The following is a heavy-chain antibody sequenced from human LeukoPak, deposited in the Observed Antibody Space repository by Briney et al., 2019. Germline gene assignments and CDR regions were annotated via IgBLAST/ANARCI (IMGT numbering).Heavy chain of an antibody. CDR1: GGSISSGDYY. CDR3: ARPYYYDSRIDP. CDR2: MYYSGST. J-gene: IGHJ5*02. Sequence: PSEAQSLTCTVSGGSISSGDYYWSWIRQPPGKGLEWIAYMYYSGSTYYNPSLKSRVTMSADTSKNQLSLKLSSVTAADTAVYYCARPYYYDSRIDPWARESWSPSPQ. D-gene: IGHD3-22*01. V-gene: IGHV4-30-4*01.